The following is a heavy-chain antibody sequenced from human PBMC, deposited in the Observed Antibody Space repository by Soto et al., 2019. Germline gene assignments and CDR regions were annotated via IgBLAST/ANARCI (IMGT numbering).Heavy chain of an antibody. J-gene: IGHJ4*02. CDR1: GPNFTKHP. Sequence: EMQVLESGGGMVQPGGSLGLSCEAFGPNFTKHPIIWVRKGPGKGLERVAAISGRTGDAAYADSVRGRFTLSRDSSTYTMFLQMNSLRAEDTAVYYCGVQYDYWGQGTLVTVSS. V-gene: IGHV3-23*01. CDR3: GVQYDY. CDR2: ISGRTGDA.